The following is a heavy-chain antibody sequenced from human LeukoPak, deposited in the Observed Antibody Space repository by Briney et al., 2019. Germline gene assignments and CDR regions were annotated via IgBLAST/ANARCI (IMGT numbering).Heavy chain of an antibody. Sequence: ASVKVSCKASGYTFTSYAMNWVRQAPGQGLEWMGWINTNTGNPTYAQGFTGRFVFSLDTSVSTAYLQISSLKAEDTAVYYCARGVVTMVRGVYWFDPWGQGTLVTVSS. CDR1: GYTFTSYA. J-gene: IGHJ5*02. CDR3: ARGVVTMVRGVYWFDP. V-gene: IGHV7-4-1*02. D-gene: IGHD3-10*01. CDR2: INTNTGNP.